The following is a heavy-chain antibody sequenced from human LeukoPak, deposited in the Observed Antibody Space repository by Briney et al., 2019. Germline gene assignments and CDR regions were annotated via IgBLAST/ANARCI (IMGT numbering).Heavy chain of an antibody. CDR1: GVTFSGHS. CDR2: ISRDGTIT. Sequence: GGSLRLSCAASGVTFSGHSMHWVRQAPGKGLVWVSGISRDGTITNYADSVKGRFTISRDNSKNTLYLQMNSVRVEDTAMYYCATGAFYDSRIFQYWGQGTLVTVSS. V-gene: IGHV3-74*01. CDR3: ATGAFYDSRIFQY. D-gene: IGHD3-22*01. J-gene: IGHJ1*01.